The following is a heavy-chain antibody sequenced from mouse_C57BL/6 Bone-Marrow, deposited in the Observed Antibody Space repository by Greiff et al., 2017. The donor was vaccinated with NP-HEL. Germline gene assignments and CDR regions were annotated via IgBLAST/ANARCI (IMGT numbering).Heavy chain of an antibody. CDR2: IWSGGST. CDR3: GRNKNWDGGFAY. CDR1: GFSLTSYG. J-gene: IGHJ3*01. Sequence: QVQLKESGPGLVQPSQSLSITCTVSGFSLTSYGVHWVRQSPGKGLEWLGVIWSGGSTDYNAAFISRLSISKDNSKSQVFFKMNSLQADDTAKYYCGRNKNWDGGFAYWGQGTLVTVSA. V-gene: IGHV2-2*01. D-gene: IGHD4-1*01.